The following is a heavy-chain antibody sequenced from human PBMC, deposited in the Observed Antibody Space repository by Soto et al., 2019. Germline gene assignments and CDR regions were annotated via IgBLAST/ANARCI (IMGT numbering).Heavy chain of an antibody. V-gene: IGHV3-23*01. CDR2: ISDNGGST. J-gene: IGHJ4*02. CDR1: GFTFSSFA. CDR3: APSPRYCSGASCYYFDY. Sequence: GGSLRLSCAASGFTFSSFAMSWVRQTPGKGLEWVSTISDNGGSTYYADSVKGRFTISRDNSKNTLYLQMNSLRAEDTAVYYCAPSPRYCSGASCYYFDYWGQGTRVTVSS. D-gene: IGHD2-15*01.